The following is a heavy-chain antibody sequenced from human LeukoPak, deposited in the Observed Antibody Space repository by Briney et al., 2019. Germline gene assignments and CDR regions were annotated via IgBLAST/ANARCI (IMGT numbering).Heavy chain of an antibody. Sequence: GGSLRLSCAASGFTLSTYAMNWVRQAPGKGLEWVAIISYDESNTYYADSVKGRFTISRDNSKNTLYLQMNSLRAEDTAVYYCAKGGGITDYARFDYWGQGTLVTVSS. CDR2: ISYDESNT. CDR3: AKGGGITDYARFDY. V-gene: IGHV3-30*18. J-gene: IGHJ4*02. D-gene: IGHD1-14*01. CDR1: GFTLSTYA.